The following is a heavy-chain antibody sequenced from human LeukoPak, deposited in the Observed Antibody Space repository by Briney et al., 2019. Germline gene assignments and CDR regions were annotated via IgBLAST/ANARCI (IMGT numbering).Heavy chain of an antibody. Sequence: ASVKVSCKASGYTFTSYDINWVRQATGQGLEWMGWMNPNSGNTGYAQKFQGRVTMTRNTSISTAYMELSSLRSEDTAVYYCARDRRAAAGSVGSNYFDYWGQGTLVTVSS. CDR3: ARDRRAAAGSVGSNYFDY. J-gene: IGHJ4*02. V-gene: IGHV1-8*01. CDR2: MNPNSGNT. CDR1: GYTFTSYD. D-gene: IGHD6-13*01.